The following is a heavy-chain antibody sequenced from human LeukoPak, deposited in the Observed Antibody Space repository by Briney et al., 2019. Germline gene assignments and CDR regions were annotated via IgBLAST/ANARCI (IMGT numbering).Heavy chain of an antibody. CDR3: VKEGYELN. D-gene: IGHD2-15*01. Sequence: PGRSLRLSCAASGFTFSSYGIHWVRQAPGKGLAWVAFIRYDGSNKYYADSVKGRFTISRDNFKNTLYLQMNSLRPEDTAVYYCVKEGYELNWGRGTLVTVSS. CDR2: IRYDGSNK. V-gene: IGHV3-30*02. CDR1: GFTFSSYG. J-gene: IGHJ4*02.